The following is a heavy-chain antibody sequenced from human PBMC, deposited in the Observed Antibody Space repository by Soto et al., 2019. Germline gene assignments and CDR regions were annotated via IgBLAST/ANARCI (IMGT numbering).Heavy chain of an antibody. CDR1: GDSISSGGFY. CDR3: TRTSSRLGEFN. D-gene: IGHD3-16*01. J-gene: IGHJ4*02. CDR2: IYPTGST. Sequence: QVHLQESGPGLVEPSQTLSLTCTVAGDSISSGGFYWSWIRQHPGTGLEWIGFIYPTGSTYYNPARKTLVLISLDTTKNQFSLKMTSVTASDTAVYYCTRTSSRLGEFNWGQGPLVAVSS. V-gene: IGHV4-31*01.